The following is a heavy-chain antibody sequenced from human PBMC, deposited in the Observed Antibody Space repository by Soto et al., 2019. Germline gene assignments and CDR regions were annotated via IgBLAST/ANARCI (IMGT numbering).Heavy chain of an antibody. CDR1: GYIFSTSW. Sequence: GEALKISSKGSGYIFSTSWIAWVRQMPGKGLEWMGIIYPSDSDTRYSPSFQGQVTITVDKSINTAYLQWSSLKDSDTDIYYCESRPCKYFDYWGHGTLGTGSS. J-gene: IGHJ4*01. CDR2: IYPSDSDT. V-gene: IGHV5-51*01. CDR3: ESRPCKYFDY.